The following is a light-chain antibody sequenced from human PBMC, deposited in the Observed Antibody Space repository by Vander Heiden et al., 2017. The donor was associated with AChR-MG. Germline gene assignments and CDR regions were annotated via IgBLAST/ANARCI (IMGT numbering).Light chain of an antibody. CDR3: MQALQTPLT. Sequence: DIVMTQFPLPLPVTPGEPASCSCRSSQSHRHSNGYNLLDWYLQKPGQAPQLLNYLGSNRASGVPDRFSGSGSGTDFTLKISRVEAGDVGVYYCMQALQTPLTFGGGTKVEIK. J-gene: IGKJ4*01. CDR2: LGS. V-gene: IGKV2-28*01. CDR1: QSHRHSNGYNL.